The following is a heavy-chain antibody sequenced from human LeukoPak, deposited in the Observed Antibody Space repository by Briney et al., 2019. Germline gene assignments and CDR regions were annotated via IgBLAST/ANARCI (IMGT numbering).Heavy chain of an antibody. CDR1: GGSISSYY. J-gene: IGHJ5*02. CDR3: AREVYCSSTGCRGGGWFDP. D-gene: IGHD2-2*01. Sequence: SEALSLTCTVSGGSISSYYWSWIRQPAGKGLEYIGRIYTSGSTDYNPSLKSRVTMSVDTSKDQFSLQLSSVTAADTAVYYCAREVYCSSTGCRGGGWFDPWGQGTLVTVSS. V-gene: IGHV4-4*07. CDR2: IYTSGST.